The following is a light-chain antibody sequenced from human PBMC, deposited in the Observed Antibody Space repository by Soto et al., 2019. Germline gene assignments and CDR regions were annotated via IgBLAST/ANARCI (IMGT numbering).Light chain of an antibody. J-gene: IGKJ1*01. CDR2: GAS. Sequence: EIVLTQSPGTLSLSPGERATLSCRASQSLSINYLAWYQQKPGQASRLLIHGASNRATGIPDRFSGSGSGTDFTLTISRLEPEDFAVYYCQQYGSSPQTFGQGTKVEIK. V-gene: IGKV3-20*01. CDR1: QSLSINY. CDR3: QQYGSSPQT.